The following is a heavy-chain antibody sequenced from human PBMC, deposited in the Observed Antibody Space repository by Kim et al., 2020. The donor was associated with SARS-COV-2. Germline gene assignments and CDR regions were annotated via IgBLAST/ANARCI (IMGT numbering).Heavy chain of an antibody. J-gene: IGHJ1*01. V-gene: IGHV4-34*01. Sequence: SETLSLTCAVYGGSFSGYYWSWIRQPPGKGLEWIGEINHSGSTNYNPSLKSRVTISVDTSKNQFSLKLSSVTAADTAVYYCARGSTMVRGGRAEYFQHWGQGTLVTVSS. D-gene: IGHD3-10*01. CDR2: INHSGST. CDR1: GGSFSGYY. CDR3: ARGSTMVRGGRAEYFQH.